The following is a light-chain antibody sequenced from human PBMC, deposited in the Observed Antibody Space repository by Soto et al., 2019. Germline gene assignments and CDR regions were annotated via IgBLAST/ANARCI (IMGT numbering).Light chain of an antibody. J-gene: IGKJ2*01. CDR3: QQSDSTPPEYT. CDR1: QSISSY. CDR2: AAS. V-gene: IGKV1-39*01. Sequence: DIQMTQSPSSLSASVGERVTITCRASQSISSYLNWYQQKPGKAPKLLIYAASSLQSGVPSRFSGSGSGTDFTLAISSLQPEDFATYYCQQSDSTPPEYTFGQGTKLEIK.